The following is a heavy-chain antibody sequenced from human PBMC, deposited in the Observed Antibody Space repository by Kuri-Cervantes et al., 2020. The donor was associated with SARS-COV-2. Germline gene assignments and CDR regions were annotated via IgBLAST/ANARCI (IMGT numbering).Heavy chain of an antibody. CDR2: INHSGST. CDR3: ARRVVSGMDV. Sequence: SETLSLTCAVYGGSFSGYYWSWIRQPPGKGLEWIGEINHSGSTNYNPSLKSRVTISVDTSKNQFSLKLSSVTAADTAVYYCARRVVSGMDVWGQGPRSPSP. J-gene: IGHJ6*02. V-gene: IGHV4-34*01. D-gene: IGHD3-22*01. CDR1: GGSFSGYY.